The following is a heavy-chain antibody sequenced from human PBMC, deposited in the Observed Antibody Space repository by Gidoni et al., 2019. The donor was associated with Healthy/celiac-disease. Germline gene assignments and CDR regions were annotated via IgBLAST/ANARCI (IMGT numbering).Heavy chain of an antibody. CDR3: ARLHSSSNADY. CDR2: IYPGDSET. J-gene: IGHJ4*02. CDR1: GYSFTSYC. Sequence: EVQLVQSGAEVKKPGESLKISCKGSGYSFTSYCIGWGRQMPGKGLECMVIIYPGDSETRYSPSFQGQVTISADKSISTAYLQWSSLKASDTAMYYCARLHSSSNADYWGQGTLVTVSS. D-gene: IGHD6-6*01. V-gene: IGHV5-51*01.